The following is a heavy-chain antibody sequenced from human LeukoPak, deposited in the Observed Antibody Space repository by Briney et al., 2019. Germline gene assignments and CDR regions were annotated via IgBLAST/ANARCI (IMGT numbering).Heavy chain of an antibody. CDR2: ISAYNGNT. CDR1: GYTXTSYX. CDR3: ARADSYVLTFFDY. D-gene: IGHD5-18*01. V-gene: IGHV1-18*01. Sequence: SGYTXTSYXXSGVRXAPGXXXEWXGWISAYNGNTNYAQKLQGRVTMTTETSTSTAYMELRSLRSDDTAVYYCARADSYVLTFFDYWGQGTLVTVSS. J-gene: IGHJ4*02.